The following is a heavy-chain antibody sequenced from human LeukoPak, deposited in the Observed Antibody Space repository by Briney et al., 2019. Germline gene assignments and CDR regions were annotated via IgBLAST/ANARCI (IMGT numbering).Heavy chain of an antibody. D-gene: IGHD3-10*02. J-gene: IGHJ6*04. CDR3: AELGITMIGGV. V-gene: IGHV3-48*03. CDR1: GFTFSDYF. CDR2: ISSIGTTI. Sequence: GGLLRLSCASSGFTFSDYFMYWGRAATGGGVGWFSYISSIGTTIYYADSVKGRFTISRDNAKNSLYLQMNSLRAEDTAVYYCAELGITMIGGVWGKGTTVTISS.